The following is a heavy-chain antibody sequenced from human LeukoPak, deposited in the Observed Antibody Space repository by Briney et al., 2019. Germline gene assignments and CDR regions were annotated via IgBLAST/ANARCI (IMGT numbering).Heavy chain of an antibody. J-gene: IGHJ4*02. CDR3: ARPHYYDSSGYYD. Sequence: GSLRLSCAASGFTFSDHYMDWVRQAPGKGLEWVGRTRNKANSYTTEYAASVKGRFTISRDDSKNSLYLQMNSLKTEDTAVYYCARPHYYDSSGYYDWGQGTLVTVSS. CDR2: TRNKANSYTT. CDR1: GFTFSDHY. V-gene: IGHV3-72*01. D-gene: IGHD3-22*01.